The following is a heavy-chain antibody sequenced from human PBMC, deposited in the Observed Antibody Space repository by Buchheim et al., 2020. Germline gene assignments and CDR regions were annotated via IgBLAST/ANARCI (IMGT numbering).Heavy chain of an antibody. J-gene: IGHJ3*02. D-gene: IGHD1-26*01. CDR3: ASWGADAESARWDAFDI. CDR1: GFTFSSYG. CDR2: IWYDGSNK. V-gene: IGHV3-33*01. Sequence: QVQLVESGGGVVQPGRSLRLSCAASGFTFSSYGMHWVRQAPGKGLEWVAVIWYDGSNKYYADSVKGRFTISRDNSKNTLYLQMNSLRAEDTAVYYCASWGADAESARWDAFDIWGQGT.